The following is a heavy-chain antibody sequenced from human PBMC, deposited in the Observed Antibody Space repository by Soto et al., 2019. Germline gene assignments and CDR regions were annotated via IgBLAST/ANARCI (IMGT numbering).Heavy chain of an antibody. D-gene: IGHD3-16*01. J-gene: IGHJ4*02. V-gene: IGHV4-39*01. CDR1: GGSISNTSYY. Sequence: LQLQESGPGLVKPSETLSLTCSVSGGSISNTSYYWGWIRQSPGKGLEWLGNIYFSGTAYYTPSLRSRVTMSVDTSKNQFSLQFNSVTAADTGVYYCARGAPGPIPNSYFDFWGQGTLVTVSS. CDR2: IYFSGTA. CDR3: ARGAPGPIPNSYFDF.